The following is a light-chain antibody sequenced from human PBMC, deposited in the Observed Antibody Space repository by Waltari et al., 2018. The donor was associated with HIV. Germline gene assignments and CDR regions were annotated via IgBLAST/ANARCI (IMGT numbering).Light chain of an antibody. CDR3: QQYGSSPPIT. CDR2: DAS. V-gene: IGKV3-15*01. Sequence: EKVMTQSPATLSVSPGERATFTCRASQSVNNNLAWYQQKPGQAPRLLIYDASTRATNIPARFSGSGSGTDFTLTISSLQSEDFAVYFCQQYGSSPPITFGQGTRLEIK. CDR1: QSVNNN. J-gene: IGKJ5*01.